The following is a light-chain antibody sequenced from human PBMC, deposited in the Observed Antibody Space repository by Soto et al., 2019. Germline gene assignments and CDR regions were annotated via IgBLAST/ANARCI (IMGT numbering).Light chain of an antibody. CDR3: QQHIHWPLT. V-gene: IGKV3-11*01. CDR1: QTVSSS. CDR2: EVS. Sequence: IVLTQSPATLSFSPGERATLSCRASQTVSSSLAWYQQKPGQAPRLLIYEVSNRATGIPARFSVSGSGADFTLTISSLEPGDFALYYSQQHIHWPLTFGGGTKVDIX. J-gene: IGKJ4*01.